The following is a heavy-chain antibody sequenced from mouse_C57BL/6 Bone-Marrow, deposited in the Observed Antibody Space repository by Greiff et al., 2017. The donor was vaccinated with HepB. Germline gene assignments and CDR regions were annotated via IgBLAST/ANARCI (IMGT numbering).Heavy chain of an antibody. D-gene: IGHD3-2*02. CDR2: INPNNGGT. V-gene: IGHV1-26*01. Sequence: EVQLQQSGPELVKPGASVKISCKASGYTFTDYYMNWVKQSHGKSLEWIGDINPNNGGTSYNQKFKGKATLTVDKSSSTAYMELRSLTSEDSAVYYCARRGSGHYFDYWGQGTTLTVSS. CDR1: GYTFTDYY. J-gene: IGHJ2*01. CDR3: ARRGSGHYFDY.